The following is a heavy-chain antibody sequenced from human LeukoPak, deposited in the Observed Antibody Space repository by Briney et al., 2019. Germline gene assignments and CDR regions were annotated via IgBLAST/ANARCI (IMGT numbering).Heavy chain of an antibody. CDR2: IKQDGSEK. V-gene: IGHV3-7*01. J-gene: IGHJ4*02. CDR1: GFTFSSYR. Sequence: PGRSLRLSCAASGFTFSSYRMNWVRQAPGKGLEWVANIKQDGSEKYYVDSVKGRFTISRDNAKNSLFLQMNSLRAEDTAVYYCARDTRTFDYWGQGTLVTVSS. CDR3: ARDTRTFDY. D-gene: IGHD1-26*01.